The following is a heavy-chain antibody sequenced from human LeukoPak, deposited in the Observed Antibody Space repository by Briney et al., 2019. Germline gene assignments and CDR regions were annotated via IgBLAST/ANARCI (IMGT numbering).Heavy chain of an antibody. Sequence: SETLSLTCAVSGGSISSGGYSWRWIRQPPGKGLEWIGYIYHSGSTYYNPSLKSRVTISVDRSKNQFSLKLSSVTAADTAVYYCARVREVVTASPIDYWGQGTLVTVSS. CDR3: ARVREVVTASPIDY. CDR2: IYHSGST. CDR1: GGSISSGGYS. D-gene: IGHD2-21*02. V-gene: IGHV4-30-2*01. J-gene: IGHJ4*02.